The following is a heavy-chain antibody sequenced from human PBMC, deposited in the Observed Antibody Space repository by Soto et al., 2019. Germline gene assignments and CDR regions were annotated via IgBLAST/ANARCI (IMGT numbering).Heavy chain of an antibody. J-gene: IGHJ4*02. V-gene: IGHV3-23*01. CDR3: ARGGSDSSGYYGY. D-gene: IGHD3-22*01. CDR1: GFSVTTNH. Sequence: GGSLRLSFAVSGFSVTTNHMTWVRQAPGKVLEWVSRINGYGSTTNYADSVKGRFTISIDNSKNTLSLQMNRLRAEDPDVYSCARGGSDSSGYYGYWGKGPMVTV. CDR2: INGYGSTT.